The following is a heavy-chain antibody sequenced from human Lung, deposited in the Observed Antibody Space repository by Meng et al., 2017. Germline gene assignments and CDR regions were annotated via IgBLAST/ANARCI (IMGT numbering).Heavy chain of an antibody. V-gene: IGHV3-15*01. CDR3: TTEGEVAAGNDY. D-gene: IGHD6-13*01. CDR1: GFTFSNAW. Sequence: EVQLVESGGGLVKPGGSLRLSCAASGFTFSNAWMSWVRQAPGKGLKWVARIKSKTDGGTTDYAAPVKGRFTISRGDSKNTLFLQMNSLKTEDTAVYYCTTEGEVAAGNDYWGQGTLVTVSS. CDR2: IKSKTDGGTT. J-gene: IGHJ4*02.